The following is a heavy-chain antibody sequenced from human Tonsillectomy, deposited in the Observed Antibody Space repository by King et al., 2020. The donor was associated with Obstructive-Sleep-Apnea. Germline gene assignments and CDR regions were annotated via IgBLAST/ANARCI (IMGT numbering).Heavy chain of an antibody. J-gene: IGHJ3*02. CDR1: GFSFDDYA. D-gene: IGHD3-16*01. CDR3: VKDRAGGVPDAFDI. Sequence: VQLVESGGGLVQPGRSLRLSCAASGFSFDDYAMHWVRQAPGKGLEWVSGINWSSGNIAYADSVKGRFTISRDNAKNSLYLQMNSLRAEDTALYYCVKDRAGGVPDAFDIWGHGTMVTVSS. V-gene: IGHV3-9*01. CDR2: INWSSGNI.